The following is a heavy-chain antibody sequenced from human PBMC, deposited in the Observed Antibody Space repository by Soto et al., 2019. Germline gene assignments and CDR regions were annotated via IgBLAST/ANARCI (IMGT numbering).Heavy chain of an antibody. J-gene: IGHJ6*02. CDR3: ARSQGSSTSLEIYYYYYYGMDV. V-gene: IGHV1-69*01. CDR2: IIPISGTA. CDR1: GGTFSSYA. D-gene: IGHD2-2*01. Sequence: QVQLVQSGAEVKKPGSSVKVSCKASGGTFSSYAISWVRQSPGQGLEWMGGIIPISGTANYAQKFQGRVTITADESTSTAYMALSRLRSEDTAVYYCARSQGSSTSLEIYYYYYYGMDVWGQGTKVTVYS.